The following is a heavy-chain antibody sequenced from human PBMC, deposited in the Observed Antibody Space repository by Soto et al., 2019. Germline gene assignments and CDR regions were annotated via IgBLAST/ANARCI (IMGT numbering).Heavy chain of an antibody. CDR1: GGTFSSYA. J-gene: IGHJ4*02. CDR3: ASQTGSGYSYDTSDY. Sequence: GASVKVSCKASGGTFSSYAISWVRQAPGQGLEWMGGIIPIFGTANYAQKFQGRVTITADESTSTAYMELSSLRSEDTAVYYCASQTGSGYSYDTSDYWGQGTLVTVSS. V-gene: IGHV1-69*13. CDR2: IIPIFGTA. D-gene: IGHD3-22*01.